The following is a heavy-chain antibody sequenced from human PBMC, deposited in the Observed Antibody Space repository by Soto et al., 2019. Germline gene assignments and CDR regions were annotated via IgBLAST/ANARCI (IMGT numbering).Heavy chain of an antibody. D-gene: IGHD3-16*02. CDR1: GFTFSSYS. V-gene: IGHV3-48*01. J-gene: IGHJ4*02. CDR2: ISSSSSTI. Sequence: PGGSLRLSCAASGFTFSSYSMNWVRQAPGKGLEWVSYISSSSSTIYYADSVKGRFTISRDNAKNSLYLQMNSLRAEDTAVYYCARDPYYDYIWGSYRPDPFWGQGTLVTVSS. CDR3: ARDPYYDYIWGSYRPDPF.